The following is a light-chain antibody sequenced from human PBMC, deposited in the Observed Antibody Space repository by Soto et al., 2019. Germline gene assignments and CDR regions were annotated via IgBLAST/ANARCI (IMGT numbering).Light chain of an antibody. J-gene: IGKJ4*01. V-gene: IGKV3-11*01. CDR1: QSVSSY. CDR2: DAS. Sequence: IVLTQSPATLSLSPGERATLSCRASQSVSSYLAWYQQKPGQAPRLLIYDASNRATGIPARSSGSGSGTDFTLTISSLEPEDFAVYYCQQRSNWPLFGGGTKVDNK. CDR3: QQRSNWPL.